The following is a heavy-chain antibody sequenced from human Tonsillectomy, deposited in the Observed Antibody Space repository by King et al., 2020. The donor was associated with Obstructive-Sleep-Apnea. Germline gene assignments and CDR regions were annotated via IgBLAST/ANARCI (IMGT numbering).Heavy chain of an antibody. Sequence: VQLGESGAEVKKPGASVKVSCKASGYTFPSYDFNWVRQATGQGLGGMGWMNPNRGNTAYAQKFQGRVTMTRNTSISTAYMELSSLRSEDTAVYYCATRRGAGSSDYWGQGTLVTVSS. D-gene: IGHD2-2*01. V-gene: IGHV1-8*01. CDR3: ATRRGAGSSDY. CDR1: GYTFPSYD. J-gene: IGHJ4*02. CDR2: MNPNRGNT.